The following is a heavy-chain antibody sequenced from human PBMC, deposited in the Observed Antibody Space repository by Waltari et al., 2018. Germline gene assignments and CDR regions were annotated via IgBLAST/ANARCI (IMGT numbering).Heavy chain of an antibody. J-gene: IGHJ6*03. Sequence: VQLVQSGAEVKKPGSSVKVPGKASGGTFSRSAISWVRQAPGTGLEWMGGIIPIFGTANYAQKFQGRVTITADESTSTAYMELSSLRSEDTAVYYSARGGMTTVINYYYYMDVWGKGTTVTVSS. CDR2: IIPIFGTA. D-gene: IGHD4-4*01. CDR1: GGTFSRSA. V-gene: IGHV1-69*12. CDR3: ARGGMTTVINYYYYMDV.